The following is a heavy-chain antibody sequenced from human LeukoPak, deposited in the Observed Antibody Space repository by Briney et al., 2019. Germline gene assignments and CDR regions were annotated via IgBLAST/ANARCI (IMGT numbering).Heavy chain of an antibody. CDR3: ARVVEWEPTDY. D-gene: IGHD1-26*01. CDR2: ISSSGSTI. Sequence: GGSLTLSCAASGFTFSSYEMNWVRQAPGKGLEWVSYISSSGSTIYYADSVKSRFTISRDNAKNSLYLQMNSLRAEDTAVYYCARVVEWEPTDYWGQRTLVTVSS. V-gene: IGHV3-48*03. CDR1: GFTFSSYE. J-gene: IGHJ4*02.